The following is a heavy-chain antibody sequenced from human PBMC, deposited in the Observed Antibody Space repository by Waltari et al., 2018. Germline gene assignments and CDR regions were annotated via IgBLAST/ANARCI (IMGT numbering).Heavy chain of an antibody. CDR1: GFTFSSYA. V-gene: IGHV3-23*01. D-gene: IGHD1-26*01. J-gene: IGHJ4*02. CDR2: ISGSGGST. Sequence: EVQLLESGGGLVQPGGSLRLSCAASGFTFSSYAMSWVRQAPGKGLEWVSAISGSGGSTYYAESGKGRFTISRDNSKNTLYLQMNSLRAEDTAVYYCAKDSSGWELLHDPDYWGQGTLVTVSS. CDR3: AKDSSGWELLHDPDY.